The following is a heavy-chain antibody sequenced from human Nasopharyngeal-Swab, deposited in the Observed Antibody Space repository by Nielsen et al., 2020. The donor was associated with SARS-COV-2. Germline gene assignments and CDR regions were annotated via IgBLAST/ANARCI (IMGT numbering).Heavy chain of an antibody. CDR1: GGSFSGYY. CDR2: INHSGST. J-gene: IGHJ5*02. CDR3: ARGPRILTGYRHGWFDP. V-gene: IGHV4-34*01. Sequence: SETLSLTCAVYGGSFSGYYWSWIRQPPGKGLEWIGEINHSGSTNYNPSLKSRVTISVDTSKNQFSLKLSSVTAADTAVYYCARGPRILTGYRHGWFDPWGQGTLVTVSS. D-gene: IGHD3-9*01.